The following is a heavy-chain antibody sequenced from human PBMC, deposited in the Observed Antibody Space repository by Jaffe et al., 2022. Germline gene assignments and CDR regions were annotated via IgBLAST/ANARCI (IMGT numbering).Heavy chain of an antibody. CDR3: AREGFISRDSSLDAFDL. CDR2: ISSNGAYI. D-gene: IGHD3-22*01. CDR1: GFTFSRHT. J-gene: IGHJ3*01. Sequence: EVQLVESGGGLVKPGGSLRLSCAASGFTFSRHTMNWVRQAPGKGLEWVSSISSNGAYIYYADSLKGRFTISRDNAKNSLYLQMNSLRAEDTAVYYCAREGFISRDSSLDAFDLWGQGTMVTVSS. V-gene: IGHV3-21*01.